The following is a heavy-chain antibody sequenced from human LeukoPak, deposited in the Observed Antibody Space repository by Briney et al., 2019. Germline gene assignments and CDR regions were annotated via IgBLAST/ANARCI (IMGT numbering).Heavy chain of an antibody. Sequence: SETLSLTCTVSGGSVSSGSYYWSRIRQPPGKGLEWIGYIYYSGSTNYNPSLKSRVTISVDTSKNQFSLKLSSVTAADTAVYYCARGSEYYDFWSGYYLAFDIWGQGTMVTVSS. CDR3: ARGSEYYDFWSGYYLAFDI. CDR1: GGSVSSGSYY. J-gene: IGHJ3*02. CDR2: IYYSGST. V-gene: IGHV4-61*01. D-gene: IGHD3-3*01.